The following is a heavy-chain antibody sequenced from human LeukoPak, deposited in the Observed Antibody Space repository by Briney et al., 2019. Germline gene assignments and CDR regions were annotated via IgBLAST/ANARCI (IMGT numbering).Heavy chain of an antibody. V-gene: IGHV3-21*01. D-gene: IGHD6-19*01. Sequence: GGSLRLSCAASGFTFSSYSMNWVRQAPGKGLEWVSSISSSSSYIYYADSVKGRFTISRDNAQNSLYLQMNSLRAEDTAVLYCARGTSSGWSYFDYWGQGTLVTASS. CDR1: GFTFSSYS. J-gene: IGHJ4*02. CDR2: ISSSSSYI. CDR3: ARGTSSGWSYFDY.